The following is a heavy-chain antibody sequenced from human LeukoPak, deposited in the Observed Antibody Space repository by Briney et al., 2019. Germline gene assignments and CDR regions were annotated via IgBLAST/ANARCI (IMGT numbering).Heavy chain of an antibody. J-gene: IGHJ4*02. Sequence: ASVKVSCKASGYTFTSYGISWVRQAPGQGLEWMGWISAYNGNTNYAQKLQGRVTMTTDTSTSTAYMELRSLRSDDTAVYYCARVNDISTGYYNGYFNYWGQGTLVTVSS. CDR2: ISAYNGNT. CDR1: GYTFTSYG. D-gene: IGHD3-9*01. V-gene: IGHV1-18*01. CDR3: ARVNDISTGYYNGYFNY.